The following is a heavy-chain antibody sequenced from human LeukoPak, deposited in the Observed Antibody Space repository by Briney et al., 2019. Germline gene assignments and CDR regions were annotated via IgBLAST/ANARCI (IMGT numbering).Heavy chain of an antibody. CDR1: GGSIASGGYY. CDR2: IYYSGTT. J-gene: IGHJ2*01. D-gene: IGHD5-12*01. CDR3: ARVGGYSGYAVI. V-gene: IGHV4-31*01. Sequence: SQTLSPTCTVSGGSIASGGYYWSWTRHHPGKGLEWIGYIYYSGTTYYNPSLRSQLNLSLDTSKNQFSLKLNSLTGADPVVYYCARVGGYSGYAVIWGRGTMVSVSS.